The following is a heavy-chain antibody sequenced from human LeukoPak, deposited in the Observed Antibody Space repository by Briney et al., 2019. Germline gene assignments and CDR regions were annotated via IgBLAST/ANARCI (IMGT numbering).Heavy chain of an antibody. CDR1: GGPISSYY. Sequence: SETLSLTCSVSGGPISSYYWSWIRHPPGKGLEGIAYIYYSESTNYNPSLKSRVTISVDTSKNQFSLNVRSVPAADAAVFHCARGYGSGSSGTFEYWGQRAPVTLSS. D-gene: IGHD3-10*01. J-gene: IGHJ4*02. CDR3: ARGYGSGSSGTFEY. CDR2: IYYSEST. V-gene: IGHV4-59*01.